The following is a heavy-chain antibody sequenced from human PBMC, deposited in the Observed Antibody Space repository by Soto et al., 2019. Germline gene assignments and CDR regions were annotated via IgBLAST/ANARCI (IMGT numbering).Heavy chain of an antibody. Sequence: QVQLVQSGAEVRNPGSSVKVSCEASGGTFSDYAISWVRQAPGQGLEWMGGIIPMFGTTNYAQKFQGRVTLTADESTSTAYTELSSLRSDDTSIYYCARAPPTCTGGSCYKGSQYPYYNMDVWGQGSTVTVSS. V-gene: IGHV1-69*01. CDR2: IIPMFGTT. D-gene: IGHD2-15*01. CDR1: GGTFSDYA. CDR3: ARAPPTCTGGSCYKGSQYPYYNMDV. J-gene: IGHJ6*02.